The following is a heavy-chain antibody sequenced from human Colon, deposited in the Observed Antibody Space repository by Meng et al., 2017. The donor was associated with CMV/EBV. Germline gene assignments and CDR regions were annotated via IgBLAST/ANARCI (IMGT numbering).Heavy chain of an antibody. CDR1: YTFTSYA. V-gene: IGHV7-4-1*02. Sequence: YTFTSYAMDWVRQAPGQGIEWMGWINTNTGNPTYAQGFTGRFVFSLDTSVSTAYLQISSLKAEDTAVYYCAREWLDGDYGSLYFDYWGQGTLVTVSS. J-gene: IGHJ4*02. CDR3: AREWLDGDYGSLYFDY. CDR2: INTNTGNP. D-gene: IGHD4-17*01.